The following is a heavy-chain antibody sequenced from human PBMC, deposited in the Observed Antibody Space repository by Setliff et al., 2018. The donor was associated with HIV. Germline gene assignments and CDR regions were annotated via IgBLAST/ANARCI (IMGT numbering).Heavy chain of an antibody. CDR3: ARDVEHMMDV. Sequence: ASVKVSCKPSGYTFTTYGLSWVRQAPGQGLEWMGWISTYSDETSSSQKFQDRLTMTTDTSTSTAYMELRSLRFDDTAVYYCARDVEHMMDVWGQGTTVTVSS. J-gene: IGHJ6*02. CDR1: GYTFTTYG. V-gene: IGHV1-18*01. CDR2: ISTYSDET.